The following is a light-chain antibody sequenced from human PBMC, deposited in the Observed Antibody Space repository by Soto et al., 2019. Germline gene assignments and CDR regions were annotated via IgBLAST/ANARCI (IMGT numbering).Light chain of an antibody. CDR3: QTWDTHVGV. J-gene: IGLJ2*01. Sequence: QPVLTQSPSASDSLGASVKLTCTLSSGHSSNVIAWHQQQLEKGPRYLMKINNDGSHIKGDGIPDRFSGSSSGAERYLTISSLQSEDEADYYCQTWDTHVGVFGGGTKLTVL. CDR1: SGHSSNV. V-gene: IGLV4-69*01. CDR2: INNDGSH.